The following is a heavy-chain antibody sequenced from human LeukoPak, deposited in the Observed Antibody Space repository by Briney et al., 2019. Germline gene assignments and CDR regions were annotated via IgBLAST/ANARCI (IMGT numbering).Heavy chain of an antibody. D-gene: IGHD3-16*01. Sequence: KPSETLSLTRTVSGVSISSHYWSWVRQPPGKGLEWLGYFYNSETTNYNPSLMSRVTISVDPSKNRFSLKLSSVTAADTAVYFCARGGLAIDSWGQGTLVTVSS. V-gene: IGHV4-59*11. CDR1: GVSISSHY. CDR2: FYNSETT. CDR3: ARGGLAIDS. J-gene: IGHJ4*02.